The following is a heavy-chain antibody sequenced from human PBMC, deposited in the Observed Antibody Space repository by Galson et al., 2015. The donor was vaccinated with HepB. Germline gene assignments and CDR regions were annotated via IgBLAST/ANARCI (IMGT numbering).Heavy chain of an antibody. V-gene: IGHV4-59*08. J-gene: IGHJ5*02. CDR1: GGSISYNY. Sequence: QVQLQESGPGLVKPSETLSLTCTVSGGSISYNYWRWIRQPPGKGLEWIGYIYYSGITNYNPSLKGRVNISVDTSKNQFSLKLSSVTAADTAVYYCAKQGEAGWFDPWGQGTLVIVSS. CDR2: IYYSGIT. D-gene: IGHD3-10*01. CDR3: AKQGEAGWFDP.